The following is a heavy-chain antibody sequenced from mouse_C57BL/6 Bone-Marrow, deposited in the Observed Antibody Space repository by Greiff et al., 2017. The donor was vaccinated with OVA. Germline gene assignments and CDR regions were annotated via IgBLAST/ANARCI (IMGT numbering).Heavy chain of an antibody. V-gene: IGHV2-9-1*01. J-gene: IGHJ4*01. CDR2: IWTGGGT. D-gene: IGHD1-1*01. CDR1: GFSLTSYA. CDR3: ARNYYYGSSYVGYAMDY. Sequence: VQLVESGPGLVAPSQSLSITCTVSGFSLTSYAISWVRQPPGKGLEWLGVIWTGGGTNYNSALKSRLSISKDNSKSQVFLKMNSLQTDDTARYFCARNYYYGSSYVGYAMDYWGQGTSVTVSS.